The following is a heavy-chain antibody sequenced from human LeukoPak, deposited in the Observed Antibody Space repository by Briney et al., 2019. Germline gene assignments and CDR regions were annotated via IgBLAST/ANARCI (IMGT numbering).Heavy chain of an antibody. CDR3: ARKSRGIVGATFKY. D-gene: IGHD1-26*01. Sequence: PGASLRLSCAASGFTFSSYAMSWVRQAPGKGLEWVSAISGSGGSTYYADSVKGRFTISRDNAKNSLYLQMNSLRAEDTAVYYCARKSRGIVGATFKYWGQGTLVTVSS. J-gene: IGHJ4*02. CDR1: GFTFSSYA. V-gene: IGHV3-23*01. CDR2: ISGSGGST.